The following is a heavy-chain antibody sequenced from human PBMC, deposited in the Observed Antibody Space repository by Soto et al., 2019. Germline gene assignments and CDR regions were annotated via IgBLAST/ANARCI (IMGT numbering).Heavy chain of an antibody. J-gene: IGHJ4*02. Sequence: ASVKVSCKASGYTFTSYGISWVQQAPGQGLEWMGWISAYNGNTNYAQKLQGRVTMTTDTSTSTAYMELRSLRSDDTAVYYCARELSGYGDPDFDYWGQGTLVTSPQ. CDR2: ISAYNGNT. CDR1: GYTFTSYG. CDR3: ARELSGYGDPDFDY. D-gene: IGHD4-17*01. V-gene: IGHV1-18*01.